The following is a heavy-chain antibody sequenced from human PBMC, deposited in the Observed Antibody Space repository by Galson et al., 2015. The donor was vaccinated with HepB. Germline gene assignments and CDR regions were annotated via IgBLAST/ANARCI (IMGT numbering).Heavy chain of an antibody. J-gene: IGHJ4*02. V-gene: IGHV1-3*01. CDR1: GYTFTSYA. D-gene: IGHD3-10*01. Sequence: SVKVSCKASGYTFTSYAMHWVRQAPGQRLEWMGWINAGNGNTKYSQKFQGRVTITRDTSASTAYMELSSLRSEDTAVYYCARSYGSGSSWKNNFDYWGLGTLVTVSS. CDR3: ARSYGSGSSWKNNFDY. CDR2: INAGNGNT.